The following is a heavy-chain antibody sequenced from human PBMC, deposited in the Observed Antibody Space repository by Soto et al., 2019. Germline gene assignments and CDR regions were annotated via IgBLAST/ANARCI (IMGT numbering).Heavy chain of an antibody. J-gene: IGHJ4*02. CDR3: ARESEDLTSNFDY. CDR2: IGTLRDT. Sequence: GGSLRLSCAASGFIFSTYDMRWVRQATGKGLEWVSAIGTLRDTYYLDSVKGRFTISRESARNSVYLQMNSLRAGDTALYYCARESEDLTSNFDYWGQGTLVTVSS. CDR1: GFIFSTYD. V-gene: IGHV3-13*01.